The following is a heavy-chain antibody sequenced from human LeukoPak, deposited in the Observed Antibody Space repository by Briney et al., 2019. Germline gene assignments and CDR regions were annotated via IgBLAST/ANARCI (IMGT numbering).Heavy chain of an antibody. CDR2: ISSSSSSI. J-gene: IGHJ4*02. D-gene: IGHD2-2*01. CDR3: ARAGGYQLLFSDY. V-gene: IGHV3-48*04. CDR1: GFSFSSYS. Sequence: GGSLRLSCAASGFSFSSYSMNWVRQAPGKGLEWVSYISSSSSSIYYADSVKGRFTISRDNAKNSLYLQMNSLRAEDTALYYCARAGGYQLLFSDYWGQGTLVIVSS.